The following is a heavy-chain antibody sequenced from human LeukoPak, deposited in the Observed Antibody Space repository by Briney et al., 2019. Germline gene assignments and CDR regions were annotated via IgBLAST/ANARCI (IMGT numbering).Heavy chain of an antibody. J-gene: IGHJ4*02. CDR2: ISYDGSNK. CDR3: AKGYSSGSDY. Sequence: GGSLRLSCAASGFTFSSYGMHWVRQAPGKGLEWVAVISYDGSNKYYADSVKGRFTISRDNSKNTLYLQMNSLRAEDTAVCYCAKGYSSGSDYWGQGTLVTVSS. CDR1: GFTFSSYG. V-gene: IGHV3-30*18. D-gene: IGHD6-19*01.